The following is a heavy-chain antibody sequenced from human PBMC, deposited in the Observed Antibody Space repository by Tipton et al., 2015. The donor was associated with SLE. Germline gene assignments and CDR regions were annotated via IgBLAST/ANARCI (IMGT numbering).Heavy chain of an antibody. V-gene: IGHV4-61*01. CDR2: IYYSGST. D-gene: IGHD6-6*01. CDR3: ASPSGARRGYWFDP. CDR1: GGSVSSGSYY. Sequence: TLSLTCTVSGGSVSSGSYYWSWIRQPPGKGLEWIGYIYYSGSTNYNPSLKSRVTISVDTSKNQFSLKLSSVTAADTAVYYCASPSGARRGYWFDPWGQGTLVTVSS. J-gene: IGHJ5*02.